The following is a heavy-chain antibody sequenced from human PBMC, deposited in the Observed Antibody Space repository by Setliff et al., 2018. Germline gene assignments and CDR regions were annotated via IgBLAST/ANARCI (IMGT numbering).Heavy chain of an antibody. Sequence: PSETLSLTCTVSNGSISSGNYFWGWIRQPPGKGLEWMGSIFYTGSTYYSPSLKSRVTMSIDTSKNQFSLKVNSVTAADTAIYYCARGLNSVSWTFAYWGQGSLVTVSS. CDR3: ARGLNSVSWTFAY. CDR1: NGSISSGNYF. V-gene: IGHV4-39*01. CDR2: IFYTGST. D-gene: IGHD2-15*01. J-gene: IGHJ4*02.